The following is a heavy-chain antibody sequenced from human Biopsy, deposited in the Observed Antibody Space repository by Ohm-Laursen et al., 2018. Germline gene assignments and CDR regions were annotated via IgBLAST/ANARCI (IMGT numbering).Heavy chain of an antibody. D-gene: IGHD3-22*01. CDR3: ARDRGYYSDRTVPGYFDL. J-gene: IGHJ2*01. CDR2: AYYTGST. Sequence: SDTLSLTWTVSGDSISSYYWSWIRQPPGKGLQWIGYAYYTGSTDYNPSLQSRVTISVDTSKNHFSLRLRSVTPADTAIYYCARDRGYYSDRTVPGYFDLWGRGTLVTVSS. V-gene: IGHV4-59*01. CDR1: GDSISSYY.